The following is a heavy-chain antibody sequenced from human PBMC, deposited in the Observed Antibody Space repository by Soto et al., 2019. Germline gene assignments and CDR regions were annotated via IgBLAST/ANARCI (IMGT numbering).Heavy chain of an antibody. CDR3: ATPEGPETLFDN. Sequence: SETLSLTCAVSGGSISSSNWWSWVRQPPGKGLEWIGEIYHSGSTNYNPSLKSRVTISVDTSKNQFSLALTSVTATDTAVYYCATPEGPETLFDNWSQGTLVTVSS. CDR1: GGSISSSNW. J-gene: IGHJ4*02. V-gene: IGHV4-4*02. CDR2: IYHSGST.